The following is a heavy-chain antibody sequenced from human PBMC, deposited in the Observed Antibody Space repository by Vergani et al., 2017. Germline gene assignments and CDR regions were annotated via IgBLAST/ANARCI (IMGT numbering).Heavy chain of an antibody. CDR2: SKPKTEGGTT. Sequence: EVQLLESGGNLVQPGGSLRLSCQVSGFDFSQAWMNWVRQSPGKGLEYIGLSKPKTEGGTTHYNAAMKGRVTISRDDSKSVLFLEMTNLAPEDTAVYYCWDTNYANSWDFWGQGALVTVSS. D-gene: IGHD2-8*01. J-gene: IGHJ4*02. CDR3: WDTNYANSWDF. CDR1: GFDFSQAW. V-gene: IGHV3-15*05.